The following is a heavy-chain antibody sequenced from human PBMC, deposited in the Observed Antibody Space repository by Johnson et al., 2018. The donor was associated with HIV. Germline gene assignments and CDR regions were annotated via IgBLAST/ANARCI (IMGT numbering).Heavy chain of an antibody. CDR3: ARDRASSSTSDAFDI. CDR2: IRSRGRTI. J-gene: IGHJ3*02. CDR1: GFTFSEYY. Sequence: QVQLVESGGGLVKPGGSLRVSCVASGFTFSEYYMSWIRQAPGKGLEWVSYIRSRGRTIYYADSVKGRFTISRDNSKNTLNLQMNGLRAEDTAVYHCARDRASSSTSDAFDIWGQGTMVTVSS. V-gene: IGHV3-11*04. D-gene: IGHD6-6*01.